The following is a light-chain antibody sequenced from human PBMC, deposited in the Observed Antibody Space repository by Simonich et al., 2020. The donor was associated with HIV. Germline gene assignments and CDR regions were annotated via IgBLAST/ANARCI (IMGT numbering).Light chain of an antibody. J-gene: IGLJ1*01. CDR3: QSADSSGLV. CDR2: QDN. Sequence: SYELTQPPSVSVSPGQTASITCSGDKLGDKYACWYQQKPGQSPELVIYQDNMRPSGIPERFSGSSSGTTVTLTISGVQAEDEADYYCQSADSSGLVFGTGTKVTVL. CDR1: KLGDKY. V-gene: IGLV3-25*03.